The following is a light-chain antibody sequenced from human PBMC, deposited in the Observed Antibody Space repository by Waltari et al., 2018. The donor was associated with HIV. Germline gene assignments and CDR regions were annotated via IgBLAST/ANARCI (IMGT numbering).Light chain of an antibody. CDR1: TSDVGYYNY. J-gene: IGLJ1*01. Sequence: QSALTQPPSVSGSPGQSVTISCTGTTSDVGYYNYVSWYQQYPGKAPKLIIFDVNQRPSGFPERSSGSKSGTTASLTSSGLQPADEADYFCCAYAAGHVSYVFGNGTAVAVL. CDR2: DVN. CDR3: CAYAAGHVSYV. V-gene: IGLV2-11*01.